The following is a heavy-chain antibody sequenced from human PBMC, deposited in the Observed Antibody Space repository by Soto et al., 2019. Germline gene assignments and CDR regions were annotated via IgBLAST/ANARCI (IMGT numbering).Heavy chain of an antibody. D-gene: IGHD2-2*03. Sequence: ASVKVSCKASGYTFTGYYMHWLRQAPGQGPEWMGWINPNSGGTNYAQKFQGRVTMTRGTSISTAYMELSRLRSDDTAVYYCARVTIGGYCSSTSCYRGNYFDYWGQGTLVTVSS. CDR1: GYTFTGYY. CDR2: INPNSGGT. J-gene: IGHJ4*02. CDR3: ARVTIGGYCSSTSCYRGNYFDY. V-gene: IGHV1-2*02.